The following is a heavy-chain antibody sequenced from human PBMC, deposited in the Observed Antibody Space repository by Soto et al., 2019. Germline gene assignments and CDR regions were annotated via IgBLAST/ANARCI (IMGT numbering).Heavy chain of an antibody. CDR2: IIPIFGTT. Sequence: QVRLVQSGAEVKKPGSSVKVSCKASGGTFSNYAITWVRQAPGQGREWLGRIIPIFGTTDYAQKFQGRVTITADESTTTAYMELSSLRSDDTAVYYCAKHGGREGYFGNSFDPWGQGTLVTVSS. CDR3: AKHGGREGYFGNSFDP. D-gene: IGHD2-15*01. V-gene: IGHV1-69*15. CDR1: GGTFSNYA. J-gene: IGHJ5*02.